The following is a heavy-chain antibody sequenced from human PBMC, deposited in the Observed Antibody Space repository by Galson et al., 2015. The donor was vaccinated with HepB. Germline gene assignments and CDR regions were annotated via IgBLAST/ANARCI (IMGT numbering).Heavy chain of an antibody. CDR1: GFTFSSYT. V-gene: IGHV3-30-3*01. CDR3: ARERRVLGLTY. CDR2: ILYDGSNK. D-gene: IGHD2-8*02. J-gene: IGHJ4*02. Sequence: SLRLSCAASGFTFSSYTMHWVRQAPGKGLEWVALILYDGSNKYYADSVKGRFSISRDNSRNTLFLQMNSLRAEDTAVYYCARERRVLGLTYWSQGTLVTVSS.